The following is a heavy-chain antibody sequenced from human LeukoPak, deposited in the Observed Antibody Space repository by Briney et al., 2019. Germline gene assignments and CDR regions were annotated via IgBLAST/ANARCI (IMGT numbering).Heavy chain of an antibody. Sequence: GGSLRLSCAASGFTFSSYSMNWVRQAPGKGLEWVSSISSSSSSYIYYADSVKGRFTISRDNSKNSLNLQMNSLRTEDTALYYCAKDLTDSGSAWFDPWGQGTLVTVSS. D-gene: IGHD3-10*01. J-gene: IGHJ5*02. V-gene: IGHV3-21*04. CDR3: AKDLTDSGSAWFDP. CDR1: GFTFSSYS. CDR2: ISSSSSSYI.